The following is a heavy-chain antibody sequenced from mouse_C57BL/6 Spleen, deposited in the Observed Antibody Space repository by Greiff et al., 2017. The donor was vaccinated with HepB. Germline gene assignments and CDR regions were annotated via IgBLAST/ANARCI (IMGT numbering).Heavy chain of an antibody. V-gene: IGHV1-26*01. CDR3: ARWASRYAMDY. CDR1: GYTFTDYY. CDR2: INPNNGGT. Sequence: VQLKHSGPELVKPGASVKISCKASGYTFTDYYMNWVKQSHGKSLEWIGDINPNNGGTSYNQKFKGKATLTVDKSSSTAYMELRSLTSEDSAVYYCARWASRYAMDYWGQGTSVTVSS. D-gene: IGHD6-1*01. J-gene: IGHJ4*01.